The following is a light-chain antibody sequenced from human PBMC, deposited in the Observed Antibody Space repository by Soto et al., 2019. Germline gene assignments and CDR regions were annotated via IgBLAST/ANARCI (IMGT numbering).Light chain of an antibody. V-gene: IGKV1-12*01. J-gene: IGKJ4*01. CDR3: QQNNTHSHLS. CDR2: ASS. CDR1: QRISTW. Sequence: DIQMTQSPSSVSASVGDRVTITCRASQRISTWLAWYQQKPGEAPKLLIYASSGLQSGVPSRFSCSGTGSEFTLTISSLKLEDVASYYCQQNNTHSHLSFGGGTKVEI.